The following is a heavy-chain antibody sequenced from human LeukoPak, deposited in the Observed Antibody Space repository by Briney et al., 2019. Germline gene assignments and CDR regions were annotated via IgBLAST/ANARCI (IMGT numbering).Heavy chain of an antibody. J-gene: IGHJ6*02. CDR1: GFTFSSYS. CDR2: ISSSSSYI. D-gene: IGHD2-2*01. Sequence: PGGSLRLSCAASGFTFSSYSMNWVRQAPGKGLEWVSSISSSSSYIYYADSVKGRFTISRDNAKNSLYLQMNSLRAEDTDVYYCAREERPDIVVVPVYYYYYGMDVWGQGTTVTVSS. V-gene: IGHV3-21*01. CDR3: AREERPDIVVVPVYYYYYGMDV.